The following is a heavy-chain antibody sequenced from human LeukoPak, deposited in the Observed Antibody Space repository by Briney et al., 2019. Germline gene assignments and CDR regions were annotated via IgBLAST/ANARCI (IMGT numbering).Heavy chain of an antibody. D-gene: IGHD3-9*01. J-gene: IGHJ3*02. CDR1: GFTVSSNY. Sequence: GESLRLSCVASGFTVSSNYMSWVRQAPGKGLEWVSVIYSGGSTYYADSVKGRFTISRDNSKNTLYLQMNSLRAEDTAVYYCARGSYDILTGSPIDAFDIWGQGTMVTVSS. V-gene: IGHV3-53*01. CDR2: IYSGGST. CDR3: ARGSYDILTGSPIDAFDI.